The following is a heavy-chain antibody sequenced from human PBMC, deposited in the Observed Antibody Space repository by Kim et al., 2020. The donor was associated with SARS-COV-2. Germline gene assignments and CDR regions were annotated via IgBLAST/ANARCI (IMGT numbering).Heavy chain of an antibody. Sequence: RQSRVTISVATSKNPFSLKLSSVTAADTAVYYCARDGEYYYGSGRGGMDVWGQGTTVTVSS. CDR3: ARDGEYYYGSGRGGMDV. J-gene: IGHJ6*02. D-gene: IGHD3-10*01. V-gene: IGHV4-30-2*05.